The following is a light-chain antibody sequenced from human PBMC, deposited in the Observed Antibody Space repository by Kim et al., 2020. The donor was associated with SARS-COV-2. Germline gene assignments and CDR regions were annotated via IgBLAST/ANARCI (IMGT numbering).Light chain of an antibody. CDR2: RNN. J-gene: IGLJ2*01. Sequence: QRGTSSCPGSSSNIGSNYVYWYQQLPGTAPKLLIYRNNQRPSGVPDRFSGSKSGTSASLAISGLRSEDEADYYCAAWDDSLSGPVFGGGTQLTVL. CDR3: AAWDDSLSGPV. CDR1: SSNIGSNY. V-gene: IGLV1-47*01.